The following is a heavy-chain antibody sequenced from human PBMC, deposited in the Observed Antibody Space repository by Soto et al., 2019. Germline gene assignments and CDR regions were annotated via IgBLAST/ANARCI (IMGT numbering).Heavy chain of an antibody. D-gene: IGHD3-10*01. J-gene: IGHJ6*03. CDR1: GFTFSSYW. CDR2: IKQDGSEK. V-gene: IGHV3-7*01. Sequence: EVQLVESGGGLVQPGGSLRLSCAASGFTFSSYWMSWVRQAPGKGLEWVANIKQDGSEKYYVDSVKGRFTISRDNAKNSLYLQMNSLRAEDTAVYYCARGYGSGSRDYYYYYMDVWGKGTTVTVSS. CDR3: ARGYGSGSRDYYYYYMDV.